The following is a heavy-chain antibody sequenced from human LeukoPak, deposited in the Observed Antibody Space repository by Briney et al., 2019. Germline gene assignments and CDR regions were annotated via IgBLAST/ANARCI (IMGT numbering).Heavy chain of an antibody. CDR2: IKQDGSEK. CDR3: ARGVKWLGYYFDY. J-gene: IGHJ4*02. D-gene: IGHD6-19*01. CDR1: GFTVSSNY. V-gene: IGHV3-7*01. Sequence: PGGSLRLSCAASGFTVSSNYMSWVRQAPGKGLEWVANIKQDGSEKYYVDSVKGRFTISRDNAKNSLYLQMNSLRAEDTAVYYCARGVKWLGYYFDYWGQGTLVTVSS.